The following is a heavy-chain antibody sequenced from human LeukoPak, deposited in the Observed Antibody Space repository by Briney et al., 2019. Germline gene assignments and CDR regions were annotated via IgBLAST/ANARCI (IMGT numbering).Heavy chain of an antibody. D-gene: IGHD3-10*01. CDR3: AREGGSGSWYCFDY. J-gene: IGHJ4*02. V-gene: IGHV3-21*04. CDR2: ISSSGTYI. CDR1: GFTFTSYT. Sequence: PGGSLRLFFAASGFTFTSYTMNWVRQAPGKGLEWVSSISSSGTYIYYADSVKGRFTISRDNAKNSLYLQMNSLRAEDTAVYFCAREGGSGSWYCFDYWGQGTLVTVSS.